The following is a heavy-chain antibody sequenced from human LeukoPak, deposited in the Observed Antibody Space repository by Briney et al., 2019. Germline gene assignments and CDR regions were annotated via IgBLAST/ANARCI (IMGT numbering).Heavy chain of an antibody. D-gene: IGHD6-19*01. J-gene: IGHJ4*02. CDR3: ARDCCSGWYGDDY. CDR1: GFTFSIYA. V-gene: IGHV3-23*01. CDR2: ISGTSGNT. Sequence: GGSLRLSCAASGFTFSIYAMSWVRQAPGKGLEWVSSISGTSGNTYYADSVKGRFAISRDNSKDTLHLQMNSLRAEDTAVYYCARDCCSGWYGDDYWGQGTLVTVSS.